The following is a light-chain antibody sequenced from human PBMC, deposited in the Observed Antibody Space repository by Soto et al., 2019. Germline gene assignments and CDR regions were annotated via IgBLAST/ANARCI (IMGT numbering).Light chain of an antibody. V-gene: IGLV2-23*01. J-gene: IGLJ1*01. CDR1: SNDAGVYYL. CDR2: EDT. Sequence: QSVLTPPASVSGSPGQSITISCTGVSNDAGVYYLVSWYQQHPGQAPILIIYEDTKRHSGVSSRFSGSTSANTPSLTISGLQAADQADYYCGSYAGHSTYVFAGGTKVTVL. CDR3: GSYAGHSTYV.